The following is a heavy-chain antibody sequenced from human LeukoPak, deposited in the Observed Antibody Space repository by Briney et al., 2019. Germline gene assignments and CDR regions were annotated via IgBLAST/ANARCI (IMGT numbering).Heavy chain of an antibody. J-gene: IGHJ2*01. CDR2: ISSSSHFI. V-gene: IGHV3-21*01. CDR1: GFSLSDYS. Sequence: GGSLRLSCAAAGFSLSDYSMNWVRQAPGRGLEWVSYISSSSHFIHYADSLKGRFTISRDNAKNPLSLQMNNLRVEDTAVYYCARDGSTSSDWYLDLWGRGTMVTVSS. CDR3: ARDGSTSSDWYLDL. D-gene: IGHD6-6*01.